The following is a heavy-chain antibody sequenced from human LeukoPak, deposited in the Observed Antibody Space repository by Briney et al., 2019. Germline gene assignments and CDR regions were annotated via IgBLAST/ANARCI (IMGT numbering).Heavy chain of an antibody. D-gene: IGHD4-23*01. CDR3: ARGRTTVVTNYYYYYMDV. Sequence: ASVKVSCKASGYTFTSYDINWVRQATGQGLEWMGWMNPNSGNTGYAQKFQGRVTITRNTSISTAYMELSSLRSEDTAVYYCARGRTTVVTNYYYYYMDVWGKGTTVTVSS. CDR2: MNPNSGNT. J-gene: IGHJ6*03. CDR1: GYTFTSYD. V-gene: IGHV1-8*03.